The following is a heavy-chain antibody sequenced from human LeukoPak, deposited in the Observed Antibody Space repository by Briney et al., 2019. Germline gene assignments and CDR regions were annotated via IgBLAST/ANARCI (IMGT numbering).Heavy chain of an antibody. CDR1: GYTFTSYY. J-gene: IGHJ4*02. D-gene: IGHD3-10*01. CDR2: INPSGGST. V-gene: IGHV1-46*01. Sequence: GASVKVSCKASGYTFTSYYMHWVRQAPGQGLEWMGIINPSGGSTSYAQKFQGRVTMTRDTSTSTVYMELSSLRSEDTAVYYCATDRITMVRGVIMKGGFDYWGQGTLVTVSS. CDR3: ATDRITMVRGVIMKGGFDY.